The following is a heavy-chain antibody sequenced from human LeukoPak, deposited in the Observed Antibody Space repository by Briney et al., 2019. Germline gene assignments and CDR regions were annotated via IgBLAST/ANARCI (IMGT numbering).Heavy chain of an antibody. CDR1: GFTFSTYW. J-gene: IGHJ6*03. Sequence: PGGSLRLSCAASGFTFSTYWMHWVRQAPGKGLEWVAVISYDGSNKYYADSVKGRFTISRDNSKNTLYLQMNSLRAEDTAVYYCAREGFMIVVVSYMDVWGKGTTVTVSS. CDR3: AREGFMIVVVSYMDV. V-gene: IGHV3-30*03. CDR2: ISYDGSNK. D-gene: IGHD3-22*01.